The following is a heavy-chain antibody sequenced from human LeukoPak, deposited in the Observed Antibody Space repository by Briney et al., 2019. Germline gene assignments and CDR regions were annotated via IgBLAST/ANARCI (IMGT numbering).Heavy chain of an antibody. CDR3: AKDSGAKARSYYYYYMDV. V-gene: IGHV3-74*01. Sequence: GGSLRLSCAASGFTFSRYWMHWVRQAPGKGLVWVSRINSDGRSTSYADSVKGRFTISRDNAKNTLYLQMNSLRAEDTAVYYCAKDSGAKARSYYYYYMDVWGKGTTVTISS. D-gene: IGHD3-10*01. CDR2: INSDGRST. J-gene: IGHJ6*03. CDR1: GFTFSRYW.